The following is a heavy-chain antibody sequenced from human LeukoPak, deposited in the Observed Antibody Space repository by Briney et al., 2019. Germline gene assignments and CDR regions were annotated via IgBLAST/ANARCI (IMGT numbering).Heavy chain of an antibody. D-gene: IGHD3-22*01. J-gene: IGHJ4*02. V-gene: IGHV1-69*05. CDR1: GGTFSSYA. Sequence: SVKGSCKASGGTFSSYAISWVRQAPGQGLEWMGGIIPIFGTANYAQKFQGRVTITTDESTSTAYMELSSLRSEDTAVYYCASQDSSGYYFDYWGQGTLVTVSS. CDR2: IIPIFGTA. CDR3: ASQDSSGYYFDY.